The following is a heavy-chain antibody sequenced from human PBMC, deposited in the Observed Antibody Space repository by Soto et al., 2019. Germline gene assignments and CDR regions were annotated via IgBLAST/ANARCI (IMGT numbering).Heavy chain of an antibody. CDR1: GFTFSSYA. Sequence: GGSLRLSCAASGFTFSSYAMSWVRQAPGKGLEWVSAISGSGGSTYYADSVKGRFTISRDNSKNTLYLQMNSLRAEDTAVYYCAKVSPGIMITFGGVIAAFDYWGQGTLVTVSS. D-gene: IGHD3-16*02. CDR3: AKVSPGIMITFGGVIAAFDY. J-gene: IGHJ4*02. V-gene: IGHV3-23*01. CDR2: ISGSGGST.